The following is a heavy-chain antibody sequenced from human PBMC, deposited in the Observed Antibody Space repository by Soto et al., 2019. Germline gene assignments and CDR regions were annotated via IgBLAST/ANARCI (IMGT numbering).Heavy chain of an antibody. CDR1: GYTFTTFG. V-gene: IGHV1-18*01. CDR3: ARDPSIFGVVKNYGMDV. Sequence: QVQLVQSGAEVKKPGASVKVSCKASGYTFTTFGISWVRQAPGQGLEWMGWISAYNGYTNYAQKLQGRVTMTTDTSMSTAYTERRSLRSDDTAVYYCARDPSIFGVVKNYGMDVWGQGHTVPVSS. J-gene: IGHJ6*02. CDR2: ISAYNGYT. D-gene: IGHD3-3*01.